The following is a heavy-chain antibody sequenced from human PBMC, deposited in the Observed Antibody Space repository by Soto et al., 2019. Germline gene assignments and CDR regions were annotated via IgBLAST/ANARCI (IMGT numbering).Heavy chain of an antibody. CDR1: GGSFSGYD. CDR2: INLSGGT. Sequence: QVQLQQWGAGLLKPSETLSLTCGVYGGSFSGYDCSWIRQPPGKGLEWIGEINLSGGTNNNPGPKSRVNLSVDTSKNQFSLKLSSLPAADTAIYYCARGRRCTGVGYWGQGTLVTVSS. D-gene: IGHD3-10*02. CDR3: ARGRRCTGVGY. J-gene: IGHJ4*02. V-gene: IGHV4-34*02.